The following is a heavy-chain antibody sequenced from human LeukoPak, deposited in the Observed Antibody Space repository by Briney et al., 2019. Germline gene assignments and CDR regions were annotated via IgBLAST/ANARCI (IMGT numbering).Heavy chain of an antibody. J-gene: IGHJ6*03. CDR1: GGSISSYY. CDR3: ARLWANYYYYMDV. Sequence: SETLSLTCTVSGGSISSYYWSWIRQPPGKGLEWIGYIYYSGSTNYNPSLESRVTISVDTSKNQFSLKLSSVTAADTAVYYCARLWANYYYYMDVWGKGTTVTVSS. V-gene: IGHV4-59*01. CDR2: IYYSGST. D-gene: IGHD5-12*01.